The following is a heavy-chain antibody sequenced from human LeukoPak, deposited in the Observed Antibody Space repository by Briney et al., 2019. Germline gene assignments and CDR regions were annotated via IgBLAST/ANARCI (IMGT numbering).Heavy chain of an antibody. Sequence: SETLSLTCSVSGDTISSHYWSWICQSPGEGLEWIGYVSYSGTTNYNPSLKSRVTISVDTAKNQFSLKLTSVIAADTAVYYCARDLQRHDAFDIWGQGTMVTVSS. CDR2: VSYSGTT. J-gene: IGHJ3*02. CDR1: GDTISSHY. V-gene: IGHV4-59*11. CDR3: ARDLQRHDAFDI.